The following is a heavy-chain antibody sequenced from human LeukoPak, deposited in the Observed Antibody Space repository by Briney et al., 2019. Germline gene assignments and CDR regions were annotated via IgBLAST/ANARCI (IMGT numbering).Heavy chain of an antibody. CDR2: IYTSGST. D-gene: IGHD4-23*01. J-gene: IGHJ3*02. CDR3: ARERVYDYGGIVHPDGAFDI. CDR1: GGSISSYY. V-gene: IGHV4-4*07. Sequence: PSETLSLTCTVSGGSISSYYRSWIRQPAGKGLEWIGRIYTSGSTNYNPSLKSRVTMSVDTSKNQFSLKLSSVTAADTAVYYCARERVYDYGGIVHPDGAFDIWGQGTMVTVSS.